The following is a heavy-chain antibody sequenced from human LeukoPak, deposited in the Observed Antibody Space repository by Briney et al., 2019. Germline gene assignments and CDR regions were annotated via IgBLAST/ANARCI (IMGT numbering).Heavy chain of an antibody. D-gene: IGHD3-16*02. J-gene: IGHJ4*02. CDR2: ISYDGSNK. V-gene: IGHV3-30*04. CDR1: GFTFSSYA. CDR3: AKVSGVWGSYRYPFDY. Sequence: QTGGSLRLSCAASGFTFSSYAMHWVRQAPGKGLEWVAVISYDGSNKYYADSVKGRFTISRDNSKNTLYLQMNSLRAEDTAVYYCAKVSGVWGSYRYPFDYWGQGTLVTVSS.